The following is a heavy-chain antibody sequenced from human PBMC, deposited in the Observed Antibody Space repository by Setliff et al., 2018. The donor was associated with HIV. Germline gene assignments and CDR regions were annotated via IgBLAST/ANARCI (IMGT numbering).Heavy chain of an antibody. CDR3: ARGYPGIAVAGLSYYYYFYMDV. V-gene: IGHV4-59*11. D-gene: IGHD6-19*01. CDR1: GASITSHY. J-gene: IGHJ6*03. CDR2: VSFTGSA. Sequence: PSETLSLTCTVSGASITSHYWNWIRQPPGKGLEWIGCVSFTGSANYNPSLKSRVTISVDTSKNQFSLKLSSVTAADAAVYYCARGYPGIAVAGLSYYYYFYMDVWGKGTTVTVSS.